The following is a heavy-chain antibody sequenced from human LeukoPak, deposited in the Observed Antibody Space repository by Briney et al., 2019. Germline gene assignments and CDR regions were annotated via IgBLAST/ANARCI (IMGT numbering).Heavy chain of an antibody. CDR3: AKKSTYTSGCRYYYYYGMAV. Sequence: GGSLRLSCAASGFTFSSYGMHWVRQAPGKGLEWVAVIWYDGSNKYYADSVKGRFTISRDNSKNTLYLQMNSLRAEDTAVYYCAKKSTYTSGCRYYYYYGMAVWGQGPTVTVSS. D-gene: IGHD6-19*01. J-gene: IGHJ6*02. CDR1: GFTFSSYG. CDR2: IWYDGSNK. V-gene: IGHV3-33*06.